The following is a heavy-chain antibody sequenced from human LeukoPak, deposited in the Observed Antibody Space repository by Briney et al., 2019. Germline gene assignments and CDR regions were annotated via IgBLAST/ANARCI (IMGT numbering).Heavy chain of an antibody. J-gene: IGHJ5*02. D-gene: IGHD1-26*01. Sequence: PSETLSLTCAVYGGSFSGYYWSWIRQPPGKGLEWIGEINHSGSTNYNPSLKNRVTISVDTSKNQFSLKLSSVTAADTAVYYCARTKYSGSYWFDPWGQGTLVTVSS. V-gene: IGHV4-34*01. CDR2: INHSGST. CDR1: GGSFSGYY. CDR3: ARTKYSGSYWFDP.